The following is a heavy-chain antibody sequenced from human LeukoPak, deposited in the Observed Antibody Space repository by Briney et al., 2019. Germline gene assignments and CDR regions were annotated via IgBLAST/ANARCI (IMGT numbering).Heavy chain of an antibody. V-gene: IGHV1-2*06. CDR2: INPNSGGT. J-gene: IGHJ5*02. CDR1: GYTFTGYY. Sequence: ASVKVSCKASGYTFTGYYMHWVRQAPGQGLEWMGRINPNSGGTNYAQKFQGRVTMTRDTSISTAYMELSRLRSDGTAVYYCARDLGHCSGGSCYWFDPWGQGTLVTVSS. CDR3: ARDLGHCSGGSCYWFDP. D-gene: IGHD2-15*01.